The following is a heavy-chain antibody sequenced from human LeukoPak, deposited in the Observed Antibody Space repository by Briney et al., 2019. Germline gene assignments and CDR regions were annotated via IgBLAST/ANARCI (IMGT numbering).Heavy chain of an antibody. D-gene: IGHD6-19*01. CDR1: GFTSSSYA. CDR3: AKDAVTALAGYYYYMDV. CDR2: ISGSGGRT. V-gene: IGHV3-23*01. Sequence: GGSLRLSCATSGFTSSSYAMSWGRQAPGKGLEWVSGISGSGGRTYYADSVKGRFTISRDNSKNTLYLQMNSLRADDTAVYYCAKDAVTALAGYYYYMDVWGKGTMVTVSS. J-gene: IGHJ6*03.